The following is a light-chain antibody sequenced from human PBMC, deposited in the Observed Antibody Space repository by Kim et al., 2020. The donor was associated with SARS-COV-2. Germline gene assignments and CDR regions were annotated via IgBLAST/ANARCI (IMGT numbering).Light chain of an antibody. J-gene: IGLJ2*01. CDR1: NIGSKN. CDR2: RDS. Sequence: VALGQTARVTCGGNNIGSKNVHWYQQKPGQAPVLVIYRDSNRPSGIPERFSGSNSGNTATLTISRAQAGGEADYYCQVWDSSTVVFGGGTQLTVL. CDR3: QVWDSSTVV. V-gene: IGLV3-9*01.